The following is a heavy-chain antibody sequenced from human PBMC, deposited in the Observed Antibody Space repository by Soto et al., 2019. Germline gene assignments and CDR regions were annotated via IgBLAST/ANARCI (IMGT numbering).Heavy chain of an antibody. V-gene: IGHV1-8*01. Sequence: QVQLVQSGAEVKKPGASVKVSCKASGYTFTSYDINWVRQATGQGLEWMGWMNPNSGNTGYAQKFQGRVTMTRNTSISTAYMELSSLRSEDTAVYYCARCLAAIGDGYYYGMDVWGQGTTVTVSS. D-gene: IGHD3-16*01. CDR1: GYTFTSYD. CDR3: ARCLAAIGDGYYYGMDV. CDR2: MNPNSGNT. J-gene: IGHJ6*02.